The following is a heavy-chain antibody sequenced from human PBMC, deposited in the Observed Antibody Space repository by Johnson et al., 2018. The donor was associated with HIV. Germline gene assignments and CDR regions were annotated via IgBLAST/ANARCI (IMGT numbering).Heavy chain of an antibody. Sequence: VQLVESGGGLVRPGGSLRLSCAPSTFSVSSNSMTWVRQAPGKGLEWISVIYSGGDTYYADSVKGRFTISRDNSKNTLFLQMNSLRAEDTAVYYCAREWIGHSSSWFRYAFDIWGQGTMVTVSS. D-gene: IGHD6-13*01. CDR2: IYSGGDT. J-gene: IGHJ3*02. CDR1: TFSVSSNS. CDR3: AREWIGHSSSWFRYAFDI. V-gene: IGHV3-66*02.